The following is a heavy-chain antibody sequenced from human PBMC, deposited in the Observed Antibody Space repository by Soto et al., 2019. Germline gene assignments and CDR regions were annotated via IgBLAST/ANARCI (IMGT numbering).Heavy chain of an antibody. CDR3: ARGGDYYDSSGCHFDY. Sequence: SETLSLTCTVSGGSVSSGSYYWSWIRQPPGKGLVWIGYIYYSGSTNYNPSLKSRVTISVDTSKNQISLKLSSVTAADTAVYYCARGGDYYDSSGCHFDYWGQGTLVTVSS. V-gene: IGHV4-61*01. J-gene: IGHJ4*02. CDR2: IYYSGST. D-gene: IGHD3-22*01. CDR1: GGSVSSGSYY.